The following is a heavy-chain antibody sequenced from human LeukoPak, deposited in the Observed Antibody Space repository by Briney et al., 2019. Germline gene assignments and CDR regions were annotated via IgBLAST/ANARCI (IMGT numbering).Heavy chain of an antibody. CDR3: VRVGSVAGSDYLDY. J-gene: IGHJ4*02. D-gene: IGHD6-19*01. CDR2: SRNKAKSYTT. Sequence: GGSLRLSCAVSGFTFSDHFLDWVRQAPGKGLEWVGRSRNKAKSYTTEYAASVKGRFAISRDDSKNSLYLQMNSLKTEDTAVYYCVRVGSVAGSDYLDYWGQGTLVTVSS. V-gene: IGHV3-72*01. CDR1: GFTFSDHF.